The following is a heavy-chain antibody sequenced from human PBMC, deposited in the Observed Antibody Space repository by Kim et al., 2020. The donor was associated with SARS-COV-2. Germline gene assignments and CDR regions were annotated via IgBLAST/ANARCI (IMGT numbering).Heavy chain of an antibody. Sequence: YGGSMKGRFIIYRDDSKYPAYLQMSSLKTEDSAVYYCIRRSVAAFWAFDYWGQGTLVTVSS. J-gene: IGHJ4*02. V-gene: IGHV3-73*01. CDR3: IRRSVAAFWAFDY. D-gene: IGHD3-10*01.